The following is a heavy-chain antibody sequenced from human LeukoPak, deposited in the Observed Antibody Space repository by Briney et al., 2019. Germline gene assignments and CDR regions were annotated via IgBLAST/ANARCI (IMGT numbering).Heavy chain of an antibody. V-gene: IGHV3-20*04. D-gene: IGHD5-18*01. Sequence: PGGSLRLSCATSGFSFDDYGMSWVHQAPGKGPEWVSGINWSGAGTGYADSVKGRLTISRDNAKKSLYPQMNSLTAEDTALYYCARDRSYGAFDYWGQGALVTVSS. CDR3: ARDRSYGAFDY. CDR1: GFSFDDYG. J-gene: IGHJ4*02. CDR2: INWSGAGT.